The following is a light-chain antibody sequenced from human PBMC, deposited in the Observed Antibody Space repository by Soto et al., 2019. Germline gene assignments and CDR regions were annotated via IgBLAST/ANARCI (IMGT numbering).Light chain of an antibody. V-gene: IGKV1-5*03. CDR2: KAS. CDR1: QTISSW. CDR3: QQYNGT. Sequence: IQMTQSPSTLSGSVGDRVTITCRASQTISSWLAWYQQKPGKAPKLLIYKASTLKSGVPSRFSGSGSGTDFTLTISSLQPEDFATYYCQQYNGTFGQGTRLEIK. J-gene: IGKJ5*01.